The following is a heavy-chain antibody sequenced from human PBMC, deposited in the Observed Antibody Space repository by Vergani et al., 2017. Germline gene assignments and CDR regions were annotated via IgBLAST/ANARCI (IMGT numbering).Heavy chain of an antibody. J-gene: IGHJ6*02. CDR1: GYTFTSYD. CDR2: IIPIFGTA. Sequence: QVQLVQSGAEVKKPGASVKVSCKASGYTFTSYDISWMRQAPGQGLEWMGGIIPIFGTANYAQKFQGRVTITADESTSTAYMELSSLRSEDTAVYYCACRYYYDSSGYSRGYYYGMDVWGQGTTVTVSS. CDR3: ACRYYYDSSGYSRGYYYGMDV. V-gene: IGHV1-69*01. D-gene: IGHD3-22*01.